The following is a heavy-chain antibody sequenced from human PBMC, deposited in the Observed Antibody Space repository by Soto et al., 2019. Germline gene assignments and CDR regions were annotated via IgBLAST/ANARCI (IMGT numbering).Heavy chain of an antibody. CDR1: GFSLSTSGVG. Sequence: QITLKESGPTLVKPTQTLTLTCTLSGFSLSTSGVGVGWIRQPPGKALEWLALIYWDDDKRYSPSLKSRLTITKDTSKNQVGLTMTNMDPVDTATYYWAHTKGYCSSTSCYHGLGFDYWGQGTLVTVSS. J-gene: IGHJ4*02. D-gene: IGHD2-2*01. V-gene: IGHV2-5*02. CDR2: IYWDDDK. CDR3: AHTKGYCSSTSCYHGLGFDY.